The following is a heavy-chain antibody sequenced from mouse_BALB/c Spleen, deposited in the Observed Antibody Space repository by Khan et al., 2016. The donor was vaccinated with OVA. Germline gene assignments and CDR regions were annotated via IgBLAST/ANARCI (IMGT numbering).Heavy chain of an antibody. CDR2: ISPGSGTP. CDR3: ARENYYGSSHYAMDY. D-gene: IGHD1-1*01. J-gene: IGHJ4*01. Sequence: DLVKPGASVKLSCKASGHTFTGYWINWIKQRPGQGLEWIGRISPGSGTPYYNEMFKGKATLTVDTSSSTAYIQLSSLSSEDSAVYFCARENYYGSSHYAMDYWGQGTSVTVSS. CDR1: GHTFTGYW. V-gene: IGHV1S41*01.